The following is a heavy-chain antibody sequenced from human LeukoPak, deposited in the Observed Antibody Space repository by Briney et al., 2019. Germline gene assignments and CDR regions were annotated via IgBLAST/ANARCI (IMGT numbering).Heavy chain of an antibody. D-gene: IGHD3-16*01. CDR2: INHNGNVN. Sequence: GGSLRLSCAASGFTFSSYWMNWARQAPGKGLEWVASINHNGNVNYYVDSVKGRFTISRDNAKNSLYLQMSNLRAEDTAVYFCARGGGLDVWGEGATVTVSS. CDR3: ARGGGLDV. V-gene: IGHV3-7*03. CDR1: GFTFSSYW. J-gene: IGHJ6*04.